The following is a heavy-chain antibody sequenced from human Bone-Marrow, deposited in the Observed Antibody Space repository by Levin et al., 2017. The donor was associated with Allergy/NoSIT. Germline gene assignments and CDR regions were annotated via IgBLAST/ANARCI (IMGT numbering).Heavy chain of an antibody. D-gene: IGHD1-14*01. CDR3: AKVGDITGTTSTYFDS. Sequence: SCAASVFLFADYAMHWVRQAPGRGLEWVSGVSWDSYNIDYADSVRGRFTISRDNAKNSLYLQMNSLRAEDTALYYCAKVGDITGTTSTYFDSWGQGTLVTVSS. CDR1: VFLFADYA. V-gene: IGHV3-9*01. CDR2: VSWDSYNI. J-gene: IGHJ4*02.